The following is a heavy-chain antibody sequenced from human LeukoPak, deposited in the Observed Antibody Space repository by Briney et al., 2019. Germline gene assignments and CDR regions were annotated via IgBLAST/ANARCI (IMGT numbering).Heavy chain of an antibody. CDR2: IYYSGST. Sequence: SETLSLTCTVSGGSISSYYWSWIRQPPGKGLEWIGYIYYSGSTNYNPSLKSRVTISVDTSKNQFSLKLSSVTAADTAVYYCAGAGYYYGSGRLDYWGQGTLVTVSS. D-gene: IGHD3-10*01. V-gene: IGHV4-59*01. CDR1: GGSISSYY. J-gene: IGHJ4*02. CDR3: AGAGYYYGSGRLDY.